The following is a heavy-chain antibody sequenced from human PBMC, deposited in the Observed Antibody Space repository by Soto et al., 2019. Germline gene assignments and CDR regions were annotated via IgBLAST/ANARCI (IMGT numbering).Heavy chain of an antibody. D-gene: IGHD1-7*01. CDR1: EFTFRSYW. Sequence: QRLSCAASEFTFRSYWMHWVRQSPGKGLVWVSRISGDGSSTNYADSVKGRFTISRDNAKNTVYLQIDSLRAEDTAVYYCARSLPGTYGAFDLWGQGTMVTVSS. J-gene: IGHJ3*01. CDR2: ISGDGSST. V-gene: IGHV3-74*01. CDR3: ARSLPGTYGAFDL.